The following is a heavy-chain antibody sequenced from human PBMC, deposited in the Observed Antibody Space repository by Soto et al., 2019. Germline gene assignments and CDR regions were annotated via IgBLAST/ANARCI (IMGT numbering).Heavy chain of an antibody. D-gene: IGHD2-2*01. Sequence: PSETLSLTCAVSGGSISSGGYSWTWIRQPPGKGLEWIGYIYHSGNTYYNPSHKSRVTISVDTSKNQFSLKLSSVTAADTAVYYCARGGISPYCSSTSCYEYYYYYGMDVWGQGTTVTVSS. CDR1: GGSISSGGYS. V-gene: IGHV4-30-2*01. CDR3: ARGGISPYCSSTSCYEYYYYYGMDV. CDR2: IYHSGNT. J-gene: IGHJ6*02.